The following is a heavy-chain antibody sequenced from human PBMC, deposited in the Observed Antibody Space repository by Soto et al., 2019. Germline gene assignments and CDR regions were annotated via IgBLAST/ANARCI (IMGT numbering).Heavy chain of an antibody. D-gene: IGHD3-22*01. J-gene: IGHJ4*02. CDR3: ARGGVDYYDSSGYYFSPYYFDY. CDR2: IYHSGST. V-gene: IGHV4-30-2*01. Sequence: SETLSLTCAVSGGSISSGGYSWSWIRQPPGKGLEWIGYIYHSGSTYYNPSLKSRVTISVDRSKNQFSLKLSSVTAAATAVYYCARGGVDYYDSSGYYFSPYYFDYWGQGTLVTVSS. CDR1: GGSISSGGYS.